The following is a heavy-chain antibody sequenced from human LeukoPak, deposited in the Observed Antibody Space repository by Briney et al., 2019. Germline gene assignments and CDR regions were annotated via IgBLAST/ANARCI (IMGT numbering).Heavy chain of an antibody. CDR2: IKSKHDGETT. Sequence: GGSLRLSCAASRFSFSTSWMSWVRQAPGKGLEWAGRIKSKHDGETTEYAAPVRGRFTISRDDSESMVYLQMMSLKTEDTAVYYCCADTVDPLAQIDKWGQGALVTVS. J-gene: IGHJ4*02. CDR3: CADTVDPLAQIDK. V-gene: IGHV3-15*01. CDR1: RFSFSTSW. D-gene: IGHD4-11*01.